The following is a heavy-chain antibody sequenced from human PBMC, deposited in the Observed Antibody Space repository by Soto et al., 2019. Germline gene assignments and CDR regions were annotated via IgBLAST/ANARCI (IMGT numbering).Heavy chain of an antibody. CDR3: STSYGSGSTHFDP. D-gene: IGHD3-10*01. CDR1: GGTFNSYT. V-gene: IGHV1-69*02. J-gene: IGHJ5*02. CDR2: VNPIVGMS. Sequence: QVQLVQSGAEVKKPGSSVKVSGTAFGGTFNSYTLNWVRQAPGHRLEWLGRVNPIVGMSSSASKFQGRVTMTADKSTSKAYMDLTGLKSEDTAVYYCSTSYGSGSTHFDPWGQGTLVTVSS.